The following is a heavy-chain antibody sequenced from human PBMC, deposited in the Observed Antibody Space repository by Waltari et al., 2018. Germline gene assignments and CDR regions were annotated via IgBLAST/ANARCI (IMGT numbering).Heavy chain of an antibody. J-gene: IGHJ4*02. V-gene: IGHV3-30*02. CDR2: RQGDALNK. CDR3: ARGTHYSFEY. CDR1: GFRFSSYG. Sequence: QVQLVESGGGVVQPGGSLRLSCAVSGFRFSSYGMHWVRQAPGKGREWVAFRQGDALNKYYADSLKGRFTVSRDDSENALYLQMNSLRGDDTAVYYCARGTHYSFEYWGLGTLVTVSS.